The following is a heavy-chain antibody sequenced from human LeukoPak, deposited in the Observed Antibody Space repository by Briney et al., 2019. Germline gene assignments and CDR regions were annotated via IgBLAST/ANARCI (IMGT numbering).Heavy chain of an antibody. V-gene: IGHV4-59*01. CDR3: ARLLYGSASYYYYYGMDV. J-gene: IGHJ6*02. CDR1: GGSISSYY. Sequence: SETLSLTCTVSGGSISSYYWSWIRQPPGKGLEWIGYIYYSGSTNYNPSLKSRVTISVDTSKNQFSLKLSSVTAADTAVYYCARLLYGSASYYYYYGMDVWGQGTTVTVSS. D-gene: IGHD3-10*01. CDR2: IYYSGST.